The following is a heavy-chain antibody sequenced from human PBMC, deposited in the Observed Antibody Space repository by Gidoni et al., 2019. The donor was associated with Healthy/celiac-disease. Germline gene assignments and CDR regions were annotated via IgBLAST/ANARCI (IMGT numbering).Heavy chain of an antibody. D-gene: IGHD3-22*01. Sequence: QVQLQESGPGLVKPSQTLSLTCTVSGGSISSGGYYWNWIRQHPGKGLEWIGYIYYSGSTYYNQSLKSRVTISIDTSKTQFSLKLSSVTAADTAVYYCARGYYYDSGGYSPFDYWGQGTLVTVSS. CDR2: IYYSGST. CDR1: GGSISSGGYY. CDR3: ARGYYYDSGGYSPFDY. J-gene: IGHJ4*02. V-gene: IGHV4-31*03.